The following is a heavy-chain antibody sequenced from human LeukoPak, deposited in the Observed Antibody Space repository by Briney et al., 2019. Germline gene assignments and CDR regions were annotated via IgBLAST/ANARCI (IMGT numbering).Heavy chain of an antibody. J-gene: IGHJ6*02. CDR3: ARDRVSTSSYCGMDV. Sequence: ASVRDSCKASGGTFSSYAISWVRQAPGQGLEWMGGIIPIFGTANYAQKFQGRVTITADESTSTAYMELSSLRSEDTAVYYCARDRVSTSSYCGMDVWGQGTTVTVSS. CDR2: IIPIFGTA. CDR1: GGTFSSYA. D-gene: IGHD2-2*01. V-gene: IGHV1-69*01.